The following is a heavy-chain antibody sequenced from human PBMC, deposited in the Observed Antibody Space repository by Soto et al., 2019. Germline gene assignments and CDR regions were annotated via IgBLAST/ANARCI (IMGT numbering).Heavy chain of an antibody. CDR1: GFSLRSSGVG. V-gene: IGHV2-5*02. CDR2: IYWDDDK. CDR3: AHIFSSNSGSHRYFDY. Sequence: SGPTLVNPKQTLTLTCTFSGFSLRSSGVGVGWIRQPPGKALEWLALIYWDDDKRYSPSLRSRLTITKDTSKNQVVLTMTDMEPVDTATYYCAHIFSSNSGSHRYFDYWGQGTLVTVSS. D-gene: IGHD3-16*02. J-gene: IGHJ4*02.